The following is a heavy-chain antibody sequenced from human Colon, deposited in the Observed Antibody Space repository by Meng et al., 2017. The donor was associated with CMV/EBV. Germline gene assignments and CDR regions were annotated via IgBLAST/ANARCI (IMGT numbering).Heavy chain of an antibody. V-gene: IGHV1-46*01. CDR1: GYTFTSYY. D-gene: IGHD2-2*01. J-gene: IGHJ6*02. Sequence: ASVKVSCKASGYTFTSYYMHWVRQAPGQGLEWMGIINPSGGSTSYAQKFQGRVSITADKSTNTAFMELSSLRSEDTAVYYCAKIRWDIVVEPAVSDPAERYYYYSMDVWGQGTTVTVSS. CDR2: INPSGGST. CDR3: AKIRWDIVVEPAVSDPAERYYYYSMDV.